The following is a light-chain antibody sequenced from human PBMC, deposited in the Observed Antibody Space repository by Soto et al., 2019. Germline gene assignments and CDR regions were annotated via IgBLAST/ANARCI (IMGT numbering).Light chain of an antibody. Sequence: DIQMTQSPSSLRASVGDRVTITCRASQSISSYLNWYQQKPGKAPKLLIYAASSLQSGVPSRFSGSGSGTDFTLTISSLQPEDFATYYCQQSYSTPNTFGQGTRLEI. V-gene: IGKV1-39*01. CDR3: QQSYSTPNT. CDR2: AAS. J-gene: IGKJ5*01. CDR1: QSISSY.